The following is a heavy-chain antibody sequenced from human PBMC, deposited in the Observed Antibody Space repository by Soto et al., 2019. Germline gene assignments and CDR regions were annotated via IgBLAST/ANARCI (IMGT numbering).Heavy chain of an antibody. CDR1: GGTFSNYA. J-gene: IGHJ6*02. V-gene: IGHV1-69*13. CDR2: IIPIFGTA. CDR3: ARASAALDGFDHYSYGMDV. Sequence: ASVKVSCKASGGTFSNYAISCVRQAPGQGLEWMGGIIPIFGTANYAQKFQGRVTITADESTSTAYMELSSLRSEDTAVYYCARASAALDGFDHYSYGMDVWGQGTTVTVSS. D-gene: IGHD2-2*01.